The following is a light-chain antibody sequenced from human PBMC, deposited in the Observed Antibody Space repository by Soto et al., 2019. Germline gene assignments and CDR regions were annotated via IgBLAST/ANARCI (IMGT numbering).Light chain of an antibody. J-gene: IGKJ1*01. CDR1: QSISSW. CDR2: DAS. V-gene: IGKV1-5*01. Sequence: DIQMTQSPSTLSASVGDRVTITCRASQSISSWLAWYQQKQGKAPKLLIYDASSLESGVPSRFSGSGSGTEFTLTISSMQPDDFAHYYCQQYNSHWGAFGQGTKVDIK. CDR3: QQYNSHWGA.